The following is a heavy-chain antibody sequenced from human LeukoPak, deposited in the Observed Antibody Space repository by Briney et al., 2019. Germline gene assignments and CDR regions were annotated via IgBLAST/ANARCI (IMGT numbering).Heavy chain of an antibody. Sequence: GGSLRLSCAASGFTFSSYSMNWVRQAPGKGLEWVSSISSSSSYIYYADSVKGRFTISRDNAKNSLYLQMNSLRAEDTAVYYCASNLIGSCNAFDIWGQGTMVTVSS. CDR2: ISSSSSYI. CDR3: ASNLIGSCNAFDI. J-gene: IGHJ3*02. CDR1: GFTFSSYS. V-gene: IGHV3-21*01. D-gene: IGHD1-26*01.